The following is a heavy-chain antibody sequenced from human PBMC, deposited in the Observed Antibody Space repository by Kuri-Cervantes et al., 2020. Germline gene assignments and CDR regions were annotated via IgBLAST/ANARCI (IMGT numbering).Heavy chain of an antibody. V-gene: IGHV1-24*01. J-gene: IGHJ4*02. Sequence: ASVKVSCKVSGHTLIELSMHWVRQAPGKGLEYMGGFDSEDGEATYAQKFQGRVTMTTDTPTSTAYMELSSLRVDDTAVYYCAKDMPSYSSGWYVGDYWGQGTLVTVSS. D-gene: IGHD6-19*01. CDR2: FDSEDGEA. CDR3: AKDMPSYSSGWYVGDY. CDR1: GHTLIELS.